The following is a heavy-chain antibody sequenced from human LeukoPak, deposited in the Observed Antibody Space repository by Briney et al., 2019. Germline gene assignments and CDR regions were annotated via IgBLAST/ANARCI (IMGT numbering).Heavy chain of an antibody. J-gene: IGHJ5*02. CDR1: GYTSTGYY. V-gene: IGHV1-2*04. CDR3: ARAQIAVAGTPNNWFDP. D-gene: IGHD6-19*01. CDR2: INPNSGGT. Sequence: ASVKVSCKASGYTSTGYYMHWVRQAPGQGLEWMGWINPNSGGTNYAQKFQGWVTMTRDTSISTAYMELSRLRSDDTAVYYCARAQIAVAGTPNNWFDPWGQGTLVTVSS.